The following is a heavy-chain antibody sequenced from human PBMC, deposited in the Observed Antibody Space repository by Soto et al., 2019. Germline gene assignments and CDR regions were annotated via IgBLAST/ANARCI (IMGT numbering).Heavy chain of an antibody. CDR1: GGTFSSYA. J-gene: IGHJ6*02. V-gene: IGHV1-69*13. D-gene: IGHD2-15*01. Sequence: ASVKVSCKASGGTFSSYAISWVRQAPGQGLEWMGGIIPIFGTANYAQKFQGRVTITADESTSTAYMELSSLRSEDTAAYYCARDKPVVVVAAHAPPWRMAVWGQGSSVPVSS. CDR3: ARDKPVVVVAAHAPPWRMAV. CDR2: IIPIFGTA.